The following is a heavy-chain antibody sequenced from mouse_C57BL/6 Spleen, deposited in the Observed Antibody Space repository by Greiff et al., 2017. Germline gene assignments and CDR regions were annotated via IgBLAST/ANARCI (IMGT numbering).Heavy chain of an antibody. V-gene: IGHV1-82*01. Sequence: QVQLQQSGAELVKPGASVKISCKASGYAFSSSWMNWVKQRPGRGLEWIGRIYPGDGDTNYNGKFKGKATLTADKSSSTAYKQLSSLTSEDSAVYFCARSEVGGSLFAYWGQGTLVTVSA. CDR1: GYAFSSSW. D-gene: IGHD1-1*02. J-gene: IGHJ3*01. CDR2: IYPGDGDT. CDR3: ARSEVGGSLFAY.